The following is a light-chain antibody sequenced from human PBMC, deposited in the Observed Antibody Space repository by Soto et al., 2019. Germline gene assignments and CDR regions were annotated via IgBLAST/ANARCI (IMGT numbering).Light chain of an antibody. CDR1: QSVSSN. J-gene: IGKJ5*01. CDR3: QQYDSSPIP. CDR2: GAS. V-gene: IGKV3-20*01. Sequence: EIVLTQSPATLSLSPGERATLSCRASQSVSSNLAWYQQQPGQAPSILIYGASRRATGIPARFSGSGSGTDFTLTISRLEPEDFAVYYCQQYDSSPIPFGQVTRLEVK.